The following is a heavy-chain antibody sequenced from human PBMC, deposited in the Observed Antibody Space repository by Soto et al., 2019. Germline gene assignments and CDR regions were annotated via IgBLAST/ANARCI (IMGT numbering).Heavy chain of an antibody. J-gene: IGHJ4*02. Sequence: PSETLSLTCTVSGGSISSGGYYWSWIRQHPGKGLEWIGYIYYSGSTYYNPSLKSRVTISVDTSKNQFSLKLSSVTAADTAVYYCAIHIHNQGFEYYFDSCAQGTLVTVSS. D-gene: IGHD1-1*01. CDR2: IYYSGST. V-gene: IGHV4-31*03. CDR3: AIHIHNQGFEYYFDS. CDR1: GGSISSGGYY.